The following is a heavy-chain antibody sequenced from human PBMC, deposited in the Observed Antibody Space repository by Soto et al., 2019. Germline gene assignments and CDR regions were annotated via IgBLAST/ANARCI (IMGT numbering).Heavy chain of an antibody. Sequence: QVQLVQSGAEVKKPGSSVKVSCKASGGTFSSYAISWVRQAPGQGLEWMGGIIPIFGTANYAQKFQGRVTITADESPSTAYMELSSLRSEDTAVYYCARDLEDCSGGSCFPGSLDYWGQGTLVTVSS. CDR2: IIPIFGTA. CDR1: GGTFSSYA. J-gene: IGHJ4*02. D-gene: IGHD2-15*01. V-gene: IGHV1-69*01. CDR3: ARDLEDCSGGSCFPGSLDY.